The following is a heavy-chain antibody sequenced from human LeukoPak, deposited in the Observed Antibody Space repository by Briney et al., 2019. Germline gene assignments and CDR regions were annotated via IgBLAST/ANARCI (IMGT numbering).Heavy chain of an antibody. D-gene: IGHD5/OR15-5a*01. CDR2: ISPDGSYT. V-gene: IGHV3-11*05. J-gene: IGHJ4*02. CDR3: ASDQVSGVFDY. CDR1: GFIFSDFY. Sequence: PGGSLRLSCAVSGFIFSDFYINWIRQSPGKGLEWLAYISPDGSYTTYGDSVKGRFVISRDNDKNSVYLNMNSLGVEDTDVYFCASDQVSGVFDYWGQGARVTVSS.